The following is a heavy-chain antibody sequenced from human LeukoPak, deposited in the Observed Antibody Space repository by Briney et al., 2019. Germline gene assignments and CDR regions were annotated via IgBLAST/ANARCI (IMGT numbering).Heavy chain of an antibody. J-gene: IGHJ3*02. CDR1: GGSVSSYY. Sequence: SETLSLTCTVSGGSVSSYYWSWIRQPPGKGLEWIGYIYYSGSTNYNPSLKSRVTISVDTSKNQFSLKLSSVTAADTAVYYCARETARVDAFDIWGQGTMVTVSS. V-gene: IGHV4-59*02. CDR3: ARETARVDAFDI. CDR2: IYYSGST. D-gene: IGHD6-13*01.